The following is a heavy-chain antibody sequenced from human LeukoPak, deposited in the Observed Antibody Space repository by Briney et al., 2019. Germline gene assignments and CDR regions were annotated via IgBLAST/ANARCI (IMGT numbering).Heavy chain of an antibody. D-gene: IGHD7-27*01. CDR1: GYTFTSFD. Sequence: AASVKVSCKASGYTFTSFDSNWVRQATGQGLEWMGWMKSNNGHTGYAQKFQGRVTMTRDTSISTAYMELSSLTFEDTAVYYCARGPPNWGMVGYWGQGTLVTVSS. J-gene: IGHJ4*02. CDR3: ARGPPNWGMVGY. CDR2: MKSNNGHT. V-gene: IGHV1-8*02.